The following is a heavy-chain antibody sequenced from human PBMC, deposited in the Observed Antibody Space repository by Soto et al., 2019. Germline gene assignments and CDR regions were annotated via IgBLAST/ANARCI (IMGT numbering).Heavy chain of an antibody. CDR3: AIYDATYCGGDCYRYCYSGMDV. J-gene: IGHJ6*02. CDR1: GGTFSNHA. CDR2: IIPMFPTA. V-gene: IGHV1-69*13. D-gene: IGHD2-21*02. Sequence: GASVKVSCKASGGTFSNHASSWVRQAPGQGLEWVGGIIPMFPTADYAQRFQGRVTITAEDSTTTVYMELSGLRSEDTAMYYCAIYDATYCGGDCYRYCYSGMDVWGQGTRIAVYS.